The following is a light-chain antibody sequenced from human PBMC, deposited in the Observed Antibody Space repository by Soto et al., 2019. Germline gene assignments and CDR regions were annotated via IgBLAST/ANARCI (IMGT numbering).Light chain of an antibody. V-gene: IGLV2-8*01. Sequence: QSALTQPPSASGSPGQSVTISCTGTSSDVGGYNYVSWYQQHPGKAPKLMIYEVSQRPSGVPDRFSGSKSGNTASLTVSGLQAEDEADYYCSSYAGSHNRPVFGTGTQLTVL. CDR3: SSYAGSHNRPV. CDR1: SSDVGGYNY. J-gene: IGLJ1*01. CDR2: EVS.